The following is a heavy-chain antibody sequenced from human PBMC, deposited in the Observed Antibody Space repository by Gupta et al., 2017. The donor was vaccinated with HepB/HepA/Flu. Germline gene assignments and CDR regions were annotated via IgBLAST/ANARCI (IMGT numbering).Heavy chain of an antibody. Sequence: EVQLVESGGGLVQPGGSLRLSCVASGFSVSNNYIGWVRQAAGKGLDWVSVVFRDGRTFYADSVKGRFIISRDSSKNMLSLQMNSLRADETAMYYCARGGSGWNYFDYWGQGTLVTGSS. V-gene: IGHV3-66*01. CDR3: ARGGSGWNYFDY. CDR1: GFSVSNNY. D-gene: IGHD6-19*01. CDR2: VFRDGRT. J-gene: IGHJ4*02.